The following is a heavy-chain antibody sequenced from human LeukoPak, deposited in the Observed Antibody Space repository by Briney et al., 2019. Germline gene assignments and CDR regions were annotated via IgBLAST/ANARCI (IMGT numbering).Heavy chain of an antibody. D-gene: IGHD6-13*01. Sequence: ASVKVSCKASGYTFTGYYMHWVRQAPGQGLEWMGWINPNSGGTNYAQKFQGRVTMTRGTSISTAYMELSRLRSDDTAVYYCARVGAAAADYFDYWGQGTLVTVSS. CDR1: GYTFTGYY. J-gene: IGHJ4*02. CDR3: ARVGAAAADYFDY. V-gene: IGHV1-2*02. CDR2: INPNSGGT.